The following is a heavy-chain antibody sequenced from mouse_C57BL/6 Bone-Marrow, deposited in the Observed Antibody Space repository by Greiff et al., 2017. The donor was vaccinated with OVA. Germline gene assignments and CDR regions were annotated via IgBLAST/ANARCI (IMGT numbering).Heavy chain of an antibody. J-gene: IGHJ3*01. Sequence: EVQVVESGGDLVKPGGSLKLSCAASGFTFSSYGMSWVRQTPDKRLEWVATISSGGSYTYYPDSVKGRFTISRDNAKNTLYLQMSSLKSEDTAMYYCARHDDYDEVGAWFAYWGQGTLVTVSA. CDR3: ARHDDYDEVGAWFAY. CDR2: ISSGGSYT. D-gene: IGHD2-4*01. CDR1: GFTFSSYG. V-gene: IGHV5-6*01.